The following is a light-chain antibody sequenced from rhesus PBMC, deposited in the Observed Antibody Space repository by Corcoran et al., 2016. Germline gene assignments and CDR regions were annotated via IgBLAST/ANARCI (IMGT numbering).Light chain of an antibody. Sequence: DIVMTQTPLSLPVTPGEPASIPCRSSQSLLHSNGNTYLYWYLQKPGQPPRLLIFRISNQFSGVPDRMSGRGSGTDLTLKIGRVGAEVVGVYSCMQALQAPTFGGGTKVDVK. CDR1: QSLLHSNGNTY. V-gene: IGKV2-73*01. CDR2: RIS. CDR3: MQALQAPT. J-gene: IGKJ4*01.